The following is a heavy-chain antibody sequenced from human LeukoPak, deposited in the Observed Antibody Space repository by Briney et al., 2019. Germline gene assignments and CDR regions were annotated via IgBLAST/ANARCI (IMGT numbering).Heavy chain of an antibody. V-gene: IGHV3-30-3*01. Sequence: GGSLRLSCAASGFTFSSYAMHWVRHAPGKGLEWVAVISYDGSNKYYADSVKGRFTISRDNSKNTLYLQMNSLRAEDTAVYYCAREVTMIVFDYWGQGTLVTVSS. CDR2: ISYDGSNK. D-gene: IGHD3-22*01. CDR1: GFTFSSYA. CDR3: AREVTMIVFDY. J-gene: IGHJ4*02.